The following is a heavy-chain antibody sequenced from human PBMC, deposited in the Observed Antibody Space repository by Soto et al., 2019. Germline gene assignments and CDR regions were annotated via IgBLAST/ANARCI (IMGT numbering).Heavy chain of an antibody. CDR2: ISEDGGRRGGT. D-gene: IGHD2-15*01. J-gene: IGHJ3*02. V-gene: IGHV3-23*01. CDR3: ASATAVVIAALGI. Sequence: GGSLRLSCKASGFTFSSAAMTWVRQAPGPGLEGVVSISEDGGRRGGTYYADSVKGRVTISRDNSNNTLNLQLDTLPGADTAVYYCASATAVVIAALGIWGQGTMGPVSS. CDR1: GFTFSSAA.